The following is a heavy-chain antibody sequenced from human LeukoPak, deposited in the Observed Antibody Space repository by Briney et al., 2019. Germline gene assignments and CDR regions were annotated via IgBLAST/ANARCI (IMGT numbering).Heavy chain of an antibody. Sequence: SVKVSCKASGYTFTSYGISWVRQAPGQGLEWMGRIIPILGIANYAQKFQGRVTITADKSTSTAYMELSSLRSEDTAVYYCAHVVGATDGAFDYWGQGTLVTVSS. CDR3: AHVVGATDGAFDY. CDR1: GYTFTSYG. V-gene: IGHV1-69*04. J-gene: IGHJ4*02. D-gene: IGHD1-26*01. CDR2: IIPILGIA.